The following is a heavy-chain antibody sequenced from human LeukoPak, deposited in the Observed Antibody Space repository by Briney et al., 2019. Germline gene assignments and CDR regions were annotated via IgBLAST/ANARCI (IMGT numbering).Heavy chain of an antibody. J-gene: IGHJ3*02. CDR1: GGSFSGYY. D-gene: IGHD5-24*01. V-gene: IGHV4-4*07. Sequence: SETLSLTCAVYGGSFSGYYWSWIRQPAGKGLEWIGRIYTSGSTNYNPSLKSRVTISVDTSKNQFSLKLSSVTAADTAVYYCARDLVGMATTGAFDIWGQGTMVTVSS. CDR2: IYTSGST. CDR3: ARDLVGMATTGAFDI.